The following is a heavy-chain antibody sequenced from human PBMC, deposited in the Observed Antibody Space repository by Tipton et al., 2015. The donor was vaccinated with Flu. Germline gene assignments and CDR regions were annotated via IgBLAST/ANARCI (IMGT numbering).Heavy chain of an antibody. CDR3: ARTTYDYTTYGTPGAYGMDV. CDR1: GFTFSNFA. V-gene: IGHV3-33*01. Sequence: SLRLSCAASGFTFSNFAMHWVRQAPGKGLEWVAGIWYDGSNKYYADSVKGRFTISRDNSKNTLYLQMNSLRAEDTAVYYCARTTYDYTTYGTPGAYGMDVWGQGTTVTVSS. J-gene: IGHJ6*01. CDR2: IWYDGSNK. D-gene: IGHD4-11*01.